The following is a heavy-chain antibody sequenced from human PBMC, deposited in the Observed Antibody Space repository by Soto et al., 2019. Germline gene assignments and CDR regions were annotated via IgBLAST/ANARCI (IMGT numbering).Heavy chain of an antibody. CDR1: GFTFSSYA. J-gene: IGHJ4*02. D-gene: IGHD6-19*01. V-gene: IGHV3-30-3*01. CDR2: ISYDGSNK. CDR3: ATLSAGIAVAGILTRGIDY. Sequence: GGSLRLSCAASGFTFSSYAMHWVRQAPGKGLEWVAVISYDGSNKYYADSVKGRFTISRDNSKNTLYLQMNSLRAEDTAVYYCATLSAGIAVAGILTRGIDYWGQGTLVTVSS.